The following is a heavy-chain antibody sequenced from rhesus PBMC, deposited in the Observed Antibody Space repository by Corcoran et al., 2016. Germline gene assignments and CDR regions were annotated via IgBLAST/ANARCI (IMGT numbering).Heavy chain of an antibody. CDR1: GFTFSSYI. D-gene: IGHD3-34*01. CDR2: SSESGGTT. CDR3: VRGEGIWGTLWGVRRFDV. J-gene: IGHJ5-1*01. Sequence: EVQLVESGGGLVEPGGSLRLSCVASGFTFSSYIMHWVRQAPGKGREWVSVSSESGGTTYDVDSMKGRFTISRDNAKNSLFLQMNSLRGEDTAVYYCVRGEGIWGTLWGVRRFDVWGQGVLVTVSS. V-gene: IGHV3-100*01.